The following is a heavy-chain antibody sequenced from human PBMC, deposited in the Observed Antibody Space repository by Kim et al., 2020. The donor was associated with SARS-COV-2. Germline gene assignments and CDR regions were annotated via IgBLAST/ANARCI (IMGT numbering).Heavy chain of an antibody. CDR3: AIAITFGGVIVSHFGY. CDR2: IYTNTGNP. V-gene: IGHV7-4-1*02. CDR1: GYTFTSYV. D-gene: IGHD3-16*02. Sequence: AVNVSCKASGYTFTSYVRNWVRQAPGQGLEWMVWIYTNTGNPTYAQGFTGRFVFSLDTSVSTAYLQISSLKAEDTAVYYCAIAITFGGVIVSHFGYWGQGTLVTVSS. J-gene: IGHJ4*02.